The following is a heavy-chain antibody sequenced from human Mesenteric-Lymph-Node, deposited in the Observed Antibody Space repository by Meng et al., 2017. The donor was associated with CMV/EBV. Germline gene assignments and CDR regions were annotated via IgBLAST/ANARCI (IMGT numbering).Heavy chain of an antibody. D-gene: IGHD4-11*01. CDR2: IWYDGSNK. V-gene: IGHV3-33*06. CDR1: GFTFSSYG. J-gene: IGHJ6*02. Sequence: GGSLRLSCAASGFTFSSYGMHWVRQAPGKGLEWVAVIWYDGSNKYYADSVKGRFTISRDNSNNTLYLQMNSLRPEDTAVYYCAKQITVTNYYYYYAMDVWGQGTTVTVSS. CDR3: AKQITVTNYYYYYAMDV.